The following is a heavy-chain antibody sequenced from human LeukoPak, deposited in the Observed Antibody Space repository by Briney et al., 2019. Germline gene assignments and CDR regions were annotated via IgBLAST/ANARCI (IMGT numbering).Heavy chain of an antibody. CDR1: GFIFSRYA. D-gene: IGHD3-16*01. J-gene: IGHJ5*02. V-gene: IGHV3-30-3*02. Sequence: GRSLRLSCAASGFIFSRYAMHWVRQAPGKGLEWVAVMSHDGTVKYNADSVKGRFTVSRDNSKNTLYLQMNTLSVEDTAVYYCAKTPMIDSYGFDPWGQGTLVTVSS. CDR2: MSHDGTVK. CDR3: AKTPMIDSYGFDP.